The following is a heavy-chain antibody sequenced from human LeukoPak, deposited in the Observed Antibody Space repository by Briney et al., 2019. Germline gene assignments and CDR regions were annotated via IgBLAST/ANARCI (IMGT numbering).Heavy chain of an antibody. CDR2: MNPNSGNT. V-gene: IGHV1-8*01. CDR3: ARTSGWPIEYFQH. Sequence: ASVKVSCKASGYTFTSYDINWVRQATGQGLEWMGWMNPNSGNTGYAQKFQGRVTMTRDTSTSTVYMELSSLRSEDTAVYYCARTSGWPIEYFQHWGQGTLVTVSS. CDR1: GYTFTSYD. J-gene: IGHJ1*01. D-gene: IGHD6-19*01.